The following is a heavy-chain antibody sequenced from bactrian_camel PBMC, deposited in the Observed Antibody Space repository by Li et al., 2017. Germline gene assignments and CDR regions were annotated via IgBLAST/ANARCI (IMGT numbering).Heavy chain of an antibody. J-gene: IGHJ4*01. V-gene: IGHV3S53*01. CDR2: INSPGST. CDR1: GYTYRPYC. D-gene: IGHD2*01. Sequence: HVQLVESGGGSVQAGGSLRLSCAASGYTYRPYCMGWFRQAPGKEREGVASINSPGSTRYADSVKGRFTISQDKDNAKNTVCLQMNSLEPEDTAMYYCAADIYDRRWYSPANYQYWGQGTQVTVS. CDR3: AADIYDRRWYSPANYQY.